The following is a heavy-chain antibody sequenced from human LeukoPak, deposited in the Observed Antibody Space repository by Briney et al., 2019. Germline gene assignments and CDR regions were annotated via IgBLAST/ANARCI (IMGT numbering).Heavy chain of an antibody. CDR3: AREDSSGYYYRWFDP. D-gene: IGHD3-22*01. CDR1: GGSFSGYY. J-gene: IGHJ5*02. V-gene: IGHV4-34*01. CDR2: INHSGST. Sequence: SETLSLTCAAYGGSFSGYYWSWIRQPPGKGLEWIGEINHSGSTNYNPSLKSRVTISVDTSKNQFSLKLSSVTAADTAVYYCAREDSSGYYYRWFDPWGQGTLVTVSS.